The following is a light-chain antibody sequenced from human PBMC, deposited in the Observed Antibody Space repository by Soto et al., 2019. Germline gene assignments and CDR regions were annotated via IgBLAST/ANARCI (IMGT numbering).Light chain of an antibody. CDR2: DAS. Sequence: EIALTQSPATLSLSQGESATLSCRSSRSVSRYLAWYQQTPGQAPRLLISDASNRATGIPARFGGSGSGTEFTLTISSVEPEDLAVYCCQQRSYGPPFPCSPGTKVDI. CDR3: QQRSYGPPFP. V-gene: IGKV3-11*01. CDR1: RSVSRY. J-gene: IGKJ3*01.